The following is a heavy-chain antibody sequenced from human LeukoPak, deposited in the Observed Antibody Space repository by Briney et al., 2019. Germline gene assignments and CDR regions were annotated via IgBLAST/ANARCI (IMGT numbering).Heavy chain of an antibody. CDR1: GYSISSGYY. CDR2: IYTSGST. J-gene: IGHJ6*03. D-gene: IGHD3-22*01. V-gene: IGHV4-38-2*02. CDR3: ARGYYDSRSNYYYYMDV. Sequence: NPSETLSLTCTVSGYSISSGYYWGWIRQPPGKGLEWIGRIYTSGSTNYNPSLKSRVTMSVDTSKNQFSLKLSSMTAADTAVYYCARGYYDSRSNYYYYMDVWGKGTTVTISS.